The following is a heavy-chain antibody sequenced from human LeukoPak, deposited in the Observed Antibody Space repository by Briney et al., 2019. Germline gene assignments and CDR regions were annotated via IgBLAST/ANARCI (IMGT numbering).Heavy chain of an antibody. J-gene: IGHJ3*02. Sequence: PSETLSLTXTVSGGSISSYYWSWIRQPPGKGLEWIGYIYYSGSTNYNPSLKSRVTISVDTSKNQFFLKLSSVTAADTAVYYCARHYYDSSGYYYGMGAFDIWGQGTMVTVSS. CDR1: GGSISSYY. V-gene: IGHV4-59*01. CDR2: IYYSGST. CDR3: ARHYYDSSGYYYGMGAFDI. D-gene: IGHD3-22*01.